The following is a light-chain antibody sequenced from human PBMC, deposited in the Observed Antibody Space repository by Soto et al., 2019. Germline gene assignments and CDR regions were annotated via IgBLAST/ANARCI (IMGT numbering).Light chain of an antibody. V-gene: IGKV1-5*01. CDR3: KQYNSYPIT. CDR1: QSISSW. J-gene: IGKJ5*01. CDR2: DAS. Sequence: GDRVTITCRASQSISSWLAWYQQKPGKAPKLLIYDASSLESGVPSRFSGSGSGTEFTLTISSLQPDDFATYYCKQYNSYPITFGQGTGLEIK.